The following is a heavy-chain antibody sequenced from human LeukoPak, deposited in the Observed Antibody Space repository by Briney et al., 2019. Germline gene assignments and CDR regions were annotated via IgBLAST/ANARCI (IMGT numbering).Heavy chain of an antibody. CDR2: IWYDGSNK. CDR1: GFTFSSYG. J-gene: IGHJ4*02. CDR3: AREAVDTAMVTGIDY. Sequence: GRSLRLSCAASGFTFSSYGVHWVRQAPGKGLEWVAVIWYDGSNKYYADSVKGRFTISRDNSKNTLYLQMNSLRAEDTAVYYCAREAVDTAMVTGIDYWGQGTLVTVSS. V-gene: IGHV3-33*01. D-gene: IGHD5-18*01.